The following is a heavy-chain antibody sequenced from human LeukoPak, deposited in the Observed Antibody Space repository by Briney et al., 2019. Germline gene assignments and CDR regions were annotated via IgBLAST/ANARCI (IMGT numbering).Heavy chain of an antibody. CDR1: VGTFNRYA. V-gene: IGHV1-69*05. Sequence: SVTVSFKASVGTFNRYAVTWVRQAPGQGLEWVGGITPIFGTAHYAQKFQGRVTITTDESTDTAYMELTSLTSEDTAVYYCASGKYGLRGWFDPWGQGTLVTVSS. CDR3: ASGKYGLRGWFDP. J-gene: IGHJ5*02. D-gene: IGHD4-17*01. CDR2: ITPIFGTA.